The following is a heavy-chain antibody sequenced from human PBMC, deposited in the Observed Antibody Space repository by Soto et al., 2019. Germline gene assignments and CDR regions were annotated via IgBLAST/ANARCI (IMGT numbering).Heavy chain of an antibody. D-gene: IGHD5-12*01. CDR1: GFTFSSYA. J-gene: IGHJ4*02. V-gene: IGHV3-30-3*01. CDR2: ISYDGSNK. CDR3: ARAALFLKWPIRYFDY. Sequence: PGGSLRLSCAAPGFTFSSYAMHWVRQAPGKGLEWVAVISYDGSNKYYADSVKGRFTISRDNSKNTLYLQMSSLRDEDTAVYYCARAALFLKWPIRYFDYWGQANLITVSS.